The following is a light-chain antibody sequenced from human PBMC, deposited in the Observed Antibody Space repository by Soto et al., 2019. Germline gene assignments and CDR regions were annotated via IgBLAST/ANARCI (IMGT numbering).Light chain of an antibody. CDR1: QGISSY. CDR2: AAS. V-gene: IGKV1-9*01. J-gene: IGKJ5*01. CDR3: QQFNDYPIT. Sequence: DIQLTQSPSFLSASEGDRVTITCWASQGISSYLVWYQQKPGKAPKLLMYAASTLQRGVPSRFSGSGSGTEFTLAISSLQPEDFATYYCQQFNDYPITFGQGTRLEIK.